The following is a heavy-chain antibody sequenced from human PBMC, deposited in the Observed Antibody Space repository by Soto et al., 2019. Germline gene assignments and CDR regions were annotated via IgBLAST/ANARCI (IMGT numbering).Heavy chain of an antibody. J-gene: IGHJ4*02. CDR3: AKIGYSYGPGSYDNLDY. CDR1: GFTFSSYA. V-gene: IGHV3-23*01. CDR2: ISGSGGST. Sequence: GGSLRLSCAASGFTFSSYAMSWVRQAPGKGLEWVSAISGSGGSTYYADSVKGRFTISRDNSKNTLYLQMNSLRAEDTAVYYCAKIGYSYGPGSYDNLDYWGQGPLVTVPS. D-gene: IGHD3-10*01.